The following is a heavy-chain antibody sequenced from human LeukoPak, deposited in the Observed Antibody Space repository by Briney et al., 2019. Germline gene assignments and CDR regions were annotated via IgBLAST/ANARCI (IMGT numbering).Heavy chain of an antibody. CDR2: INHSGST. J-gene: IGHJ6*02. D-gene: IGHD3-10*01. CDR1: GGSFSGYY. V-gene: IGHV4-34*01. CDR3: AREYVVRGRLLVGYYYYYGMDV. Sequence: SETLSLTCAVYGGSFSGYYWSWIRQPPGKGLEWIGEINHSGSTNYNPSLKSRVTISVDTSKNQFSLKLSSATAADTAVYYCAREYVVRGRLLVGYYYYYGMDVWGQGTTVTVSS.